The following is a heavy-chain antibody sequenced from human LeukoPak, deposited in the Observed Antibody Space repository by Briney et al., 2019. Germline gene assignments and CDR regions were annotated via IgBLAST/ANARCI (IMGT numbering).Heavy chain of an antibody. D-gene: IGHD3-16*01. Sequence: GGSLRLSCAASGFTFSSYWMNWARQAPGKGPEWVASINHNGNVNYYVDSVKGRFTISRDNAKNSLYLQMSNLRAEDTAVFYCARDGYLGSSVFDYWGQGTLVTVSS. CDR3: ARDGYLGSSVFDY. CDR2: INHNGNVN. J-gene: IGHJ4*02. CDR1: GFTFSSYW. V-gene: IGHV3-7*03.